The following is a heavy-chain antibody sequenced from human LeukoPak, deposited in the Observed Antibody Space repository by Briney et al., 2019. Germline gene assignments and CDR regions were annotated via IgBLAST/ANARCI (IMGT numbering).Heavy chain of an antibody. CDR3: ARHRDYYDS. J-gene: IGHJ4*01. Sequence: PSETLSLTCTVSGASIHNNFWTCIRQPPGKGLEWIGYIYSSGSANYNPSLKSRVIISGDTSKNQISLNLTSVTAADTALYFCARHRDYYDSWGHGTLVTVSS. CDR2: IYSSGSA. V-gene: IGHV4-59*08. D-gene: IGHD3-22*01. CDR1: GASIHNNF.